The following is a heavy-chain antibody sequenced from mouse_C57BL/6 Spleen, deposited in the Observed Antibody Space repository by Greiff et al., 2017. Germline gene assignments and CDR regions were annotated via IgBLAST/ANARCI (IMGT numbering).Heavy chain of an antibody. V-gene: IGHV1-72*01. CDR1: GYTFTSYW. J-gene: IGHJ4*01. Sequence: VKLQQPGAELVKPGASVKLSCKASGYTFTSYWMHWVKQRPGRGLEWIGRIDPNSGGTKYNEKFKSKATLTVDKPSSTAYMQLSSLTSEDSAVYYCARGEAYYYGSRRGYAMDYWGQGTSVTVSS. D-gene: IGHD1-1*01. CDR3: ARGEAYYYGSRRGYAMDY. CDR2: IDPNSGGT.